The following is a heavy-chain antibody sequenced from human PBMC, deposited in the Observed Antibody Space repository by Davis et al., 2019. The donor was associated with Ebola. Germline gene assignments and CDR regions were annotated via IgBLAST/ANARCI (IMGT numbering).Heavy chain of an antibody. CDR2: IPYDGKDI. D-gene: IGHD3-3*01. J-gene: IGHJ6*04. V-gene: IGHV3-30-3*02. CDR3: AKSGLSFGVVKYHYGMDV. CDR1: GFIFKTYT. Sequence: GESLKISCAASGFIFKTYTMHWVRQAPGKGLEWVAVIPYDGKDISYADSVKGRFTISRDNSKKTMYLQMNSLRAEDTAVYYCAKSGLSFGVVKYHYGMDVWGKGTTVTVSS.